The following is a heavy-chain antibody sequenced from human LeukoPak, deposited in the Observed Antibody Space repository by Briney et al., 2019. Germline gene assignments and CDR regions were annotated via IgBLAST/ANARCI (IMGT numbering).Heavy chain of an antibody. J-gene: IGHJ1*01. CDR2: IIPIFGTP. CDR3: ARASDRGAEYFQH. D-gene: IGHD3-10*01. Sequence: SVKVSCKASGYTFTSYGISWVRQAPGQGLEWMGGIIPIFGTPNYAQKFQGRVTITADESTSTAYMEVSSLRSEDTAVYYCARASDRGAEYFQHWGQGTLVTVSS. V-gene: IGHV1-69*13. CDR1: GYTFTSYG.